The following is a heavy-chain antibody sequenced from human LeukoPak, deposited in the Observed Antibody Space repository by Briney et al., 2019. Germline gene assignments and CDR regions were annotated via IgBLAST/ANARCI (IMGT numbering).Heavy chain of an antibody. Sequence: GGSLRLSCAASGFTFSSYWMHWVRQAPGKGLVWVSRINSDGSSTGYADSVKGRFTISRDNAKNTLYLQMNTLRAEDTAVYYCARDHDYGGNDYWGQGTLVTVSS. J-gene: IGHJ4*02. D-gene: IGHD4-23*01. CDR3: ARDHDYGGNDY. CDR2: INSDGSST. V-gene: IGHV3-74*01. CDR1: GFTFSSYW.